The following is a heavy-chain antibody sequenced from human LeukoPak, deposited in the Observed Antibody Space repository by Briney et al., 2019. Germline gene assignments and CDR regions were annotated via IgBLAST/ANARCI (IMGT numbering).Heavy chain of an antibody. Sequence: ASMKVSCKTSGFTFTGYYMHWVRQAPGQGLEWMGWINPNSGGTNYAQKFQGRVTMTRDTSISTAYMELSRLRSDDTAVYYCARDYKLWSGYYYYFDYWGQGTLVTVSS. CDR3: ARDYKLWSGYYYYFDY. CDR2: INPNSGGT. CDR1: GFTFTGYY. J-gene: IGHJ4*02. V-gene: IGHV1-2*02. D-gene: IGHD3-3*01.